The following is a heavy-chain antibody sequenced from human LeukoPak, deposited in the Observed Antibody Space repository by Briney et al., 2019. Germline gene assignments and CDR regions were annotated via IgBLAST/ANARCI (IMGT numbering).Heavy chain of an antibody. V-gene: IGHV1-69*01. Sequence: SVKVSCKASGGTFSSYAISWVRQAPGQGLEWMGGMIPIFGTANYAQKFQGRVTITADESTSTAYMELSSLRSEDTAVYYCARDAPGRDILTGYLDYWGQGTLVTVSS. CDR1: GGTFSSYA. D-gene: IGHD3-9*01. J-gene: IGHJ4*02. CDR3: ARDAPGRDILTGYLDY. CDR2: MIPIFGTA.